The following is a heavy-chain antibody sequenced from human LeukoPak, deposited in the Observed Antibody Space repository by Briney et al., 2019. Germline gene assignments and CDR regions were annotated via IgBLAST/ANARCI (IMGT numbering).Heavy chain of an antibody. D-gene: IGHD2-2*01. J-gene: IGHJ3*02. CDR3: ARDRGYCSSTSCPRAFDI. CDR2: IYYSGST. CDR1: GGSISSGGYS. Sequence: PSETLSLTCTVSGGSISSGGYSWSWIRQHPGKGLEWIGYIYYSGSTYYNPSLKSRVTISVDTSKNQFSLKLSSVTAADTAVYYCARDRGYCSSTSCPRAFDIWDQGTMVTVSS. V-gene: IGHV4-31*03.